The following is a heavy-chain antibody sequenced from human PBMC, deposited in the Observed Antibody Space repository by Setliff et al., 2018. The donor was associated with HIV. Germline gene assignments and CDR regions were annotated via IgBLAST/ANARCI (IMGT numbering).Heavy chain of an antibody. CDR1: GFTFSSYE. CDR3: ATDCAVVGGTGSLDS. Sequence: QPGGSLRLSCAASGFTFSSYEMNWVRQAPGKGLEWVSYISSSGSTIYYADSVKGRFTISRDNAKNSLYLQMNSLRVEDTAVYYCATDCAVVGGTGSLDSWGQGTLVTVSS. D-gene: IGHD1-26*01. CDR2: ISSSGSTI. V-gene: IGHV3-48*03. J-gene: IGHJ4*02.